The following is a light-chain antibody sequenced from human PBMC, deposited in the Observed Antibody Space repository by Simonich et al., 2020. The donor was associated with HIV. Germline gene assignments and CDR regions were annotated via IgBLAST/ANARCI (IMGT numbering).Light chain of an antibody. J-gene: IGKJ2*01. CDR3: QQYYSTPT. CDR1: QSVLYSSNNKNY. V-gene: IGKV4-1*01. Sequence: DIVMTQYPDSLAVSLGERATINCKSSQSVLYSSNNKNYLAWYQKKPGQPPKRLIYWASTRESGVPDRFSGSGSGTDFTLTISSLQAEDVAVYYCQQYYSTPTFGQGTKLEIK. CDR2: WAS.